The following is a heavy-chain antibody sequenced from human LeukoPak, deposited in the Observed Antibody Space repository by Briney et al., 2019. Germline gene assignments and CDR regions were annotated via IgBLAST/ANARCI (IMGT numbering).Heavy chain of an antibody. CDR2: IYYSGST. D-gene: IGHD4-17*01. CDR1: GGSISSSSYY. CDR3: ARRMTTVTSYYYYGMDV. Sequence: SETLSLTCTVSGGSISSSSYYWGWIRQPPGKGLEWIGSIYYSGSTYYNPSLKSRVTISVDTSKNQFSLKLSSVTAADTAVYYCARRMTTVTSYYYYGMDVWGQGTTVTVSS. J-gene: IGHJ6*02. V-gene: IGHV4-39*01.